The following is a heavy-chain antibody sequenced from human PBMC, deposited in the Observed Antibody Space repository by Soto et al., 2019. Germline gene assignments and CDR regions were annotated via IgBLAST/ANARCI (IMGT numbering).Heavy chain of an antibody. CDR2: INAGNGNT. V-gene: IGHV1-3*01. Sequence: ASVKVSCKASGYTFTSYAMHWVRQAPGQRLEWMGWINAGNGNTKYSQKFQGRVTITRDTSASTAYMELSSLRSEDTAVYYCSRGLPQQIFGVVISLNWFDPWGQGTLVTVSS. D-gene: IGHD3-3*01. CDR3: SRGLPQQIFGVVISLNWFDP. J-gene: IGHJ5*02. CDR1: GYTFTSYA.